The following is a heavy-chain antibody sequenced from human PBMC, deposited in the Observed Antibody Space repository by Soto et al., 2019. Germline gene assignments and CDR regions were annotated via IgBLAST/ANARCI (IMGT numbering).Heavy chain of an antibody. CDR3: ARDSYYDILTGYYNFVVDY. CDR1: GFTFSSYW. D-gene: IGHD3-9*01. V-gene: IGHV3-7*01. CDR2: IKQDGSEK. J-gene: IGHJ4*02. Sequence: EVQLVESGGGLVQPGGSLRLSCAASGFTFSSYWMSWVRQAPGKGLEWVANIKQDGSEKYYVDSVKGRFTISRDNAKNSLYLQMNGRRAEDTAVYYCARDSYYDILTGYYNFVVDYWGQGTLVTVSS.